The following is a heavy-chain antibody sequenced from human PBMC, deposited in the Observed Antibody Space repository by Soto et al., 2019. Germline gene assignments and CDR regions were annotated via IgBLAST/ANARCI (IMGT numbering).Heavy chain of an antibody. D-gene: IGHD1-7*01. J-gene: IGHJ4*02. CDR1: GFTFSSYA. CDR3: ARDLALELPDY. Sequence: GSLRLSCAASGFTFSSYAMHWVRQAPGKGLEWVAVISYDGSNKYYADSVKGRFTISRDNSKNTLYLQMNSLRAEDTAVYYCARDLALELPDYWGQGTLVTVSS. CDR2: ISYDGSNK. V-gene: IGHV3-30-3*01.